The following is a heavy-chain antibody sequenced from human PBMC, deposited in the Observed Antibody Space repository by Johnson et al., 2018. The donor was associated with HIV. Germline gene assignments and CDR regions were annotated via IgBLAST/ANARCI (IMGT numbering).Heavy chain of an antibody. CDR2: IYSGGST. D-gene: IGHD6-19*01. Sequence: VQLVESGGGVVQSGRSLRLSCAASGFTVSSNYMSWVRQAPGKGLEWVSVIYSGGSTYYADSVKGRFTISRDNSKNTLYLQMNSLRAEDTAVYYCAKIIGYSSGLEIWGQGTIVTVSS. V-gene: IGHV3-66*02. CDR1: GFTVSSNY. CDR3: AKIIGYSSGLEI. J-gene: IGHJ3*02.